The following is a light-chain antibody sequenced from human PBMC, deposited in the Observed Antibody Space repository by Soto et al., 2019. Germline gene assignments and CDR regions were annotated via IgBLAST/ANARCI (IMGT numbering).Light chain of an antibody. Sequence: QSALTQPASVSGSPGQSITISCTGTSSDVGSYKFVSWYQQHPGKAPKLMIYEGTKRPSGVSNRFSGSKSGNTASLTISGLQAEDEADYYCCSYAGLSTWVFGGGTKLTVL. CDR1: SSDVGSYKF. CDR2: EGT. CDR3: CSYAGLSTWV. V-gene: IGLV2-23*01. J-gene: IGLJ3*02.